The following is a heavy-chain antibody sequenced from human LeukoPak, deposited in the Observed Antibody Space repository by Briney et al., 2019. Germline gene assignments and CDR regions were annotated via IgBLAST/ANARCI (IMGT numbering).Heavy chain of an antibody. CDR1: GFIFSSDF. CDR2: IYSGGTT. CDR3: ANRGH. D-gene: IGHD5-24*01. Sequence: PGGPLRLSCVASGFIFSSDFMSWVRQVPGKGLEWVSIIYSGGTTNYADSVKGRFTISRDNSKNTLYLQMNRLRGEDTAVYYCANRGHWGQGTLVTVSS. V-gene: IGHV3-53*01. J-gene: IGHJ4*02.